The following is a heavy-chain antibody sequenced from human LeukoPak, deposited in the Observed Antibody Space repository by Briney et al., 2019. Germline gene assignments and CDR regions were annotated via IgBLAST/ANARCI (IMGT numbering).Heavy chain of an antibody. CDR1: GFTFSSYG. J-gene: IGHJ4*02. D-gene: IGHD6-13*01. CDR3: AKGGYSSSWSYYFDY. CDR2: ISGSGAAT. Sequence: GGSLRLSCAASGFTFSSYGMHWVRQAPGKGLEWVSGISGSGAATYYADSVKGRFTISRDNSKNTLYLQMSSLRAEDTAVYFCAKGGYSSSWSYYFDYWGQGTLVTVSS. V-gene: IGHV3-23*01.